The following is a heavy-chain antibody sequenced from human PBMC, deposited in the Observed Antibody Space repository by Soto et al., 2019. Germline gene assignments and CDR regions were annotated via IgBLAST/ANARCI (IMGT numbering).Heavy chain of an antibody. CDR2: IWYDGSNK. J-gene: IGHJ6*01. CDR3: ARDXLGSIVVVPAATYGMDV. CDR1: GFTFSSYG. D-gene: IGHD2-2*01. V-gene: IGHV3-33*01. Sequence: GVSLRLSCAASGFTFSSYGMHWVRQAPGKGLEWVAVIWYDGSNKYYADSVKGRFTISRDNSKNTLYLQMNSLRAEDTAVYYCARDXLGSIVVVPAATYGMDVWGQGTTVTVSS.